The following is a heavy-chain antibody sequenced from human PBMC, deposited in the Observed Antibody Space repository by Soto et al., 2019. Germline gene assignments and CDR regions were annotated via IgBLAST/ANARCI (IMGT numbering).Heavy chain of an antibody. V-gene: IGHV4-31*11. CDR1: GGSIRSGFYY. CDR3: ARLGPGGDDGLDI. Sequence: QVQLQESGPGLVKPSQSLSLTCAVSGGSIRSGFYYWSWIRQHPAKGLEWIGSVSYSGTTKYNPSLERRLSISLGASANLFSLRLTSLTAADTAIYFCARLGPGGDDGLDIWGQGTSVIVSS. CDR2: VSYSGTT. J-gene: IGHJ3*02. D-gene: IGHD3-10*01.